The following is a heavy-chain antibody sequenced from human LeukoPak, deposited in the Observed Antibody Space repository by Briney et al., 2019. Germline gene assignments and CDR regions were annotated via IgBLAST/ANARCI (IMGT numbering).Heavy chain of an antibody. CDR3: ARVRRDFWSGGRNDAFDI. J-gene: IGHJ3*02. D-gene: IGHD3-3*01. CDR1: GGSISSSSYY. V-gene: IGHV4-39*02. CDR2: IYYSGST. Sequence: SETLSLTCTVSGGSISSSSYYWGWSRQPPGKGLEWIGSIYYSGSTYYNPSLQSRVTISVDTSKNHFSLKLSSVTAADTAVYYCARVRRDFWSGGRNDAFDIWGQGTMVTVSS.